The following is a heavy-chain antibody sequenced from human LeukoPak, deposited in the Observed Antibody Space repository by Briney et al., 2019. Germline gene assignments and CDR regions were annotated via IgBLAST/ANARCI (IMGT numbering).Heavy chain of an antibody. CDR2: IKSDGST. V-gene: IGHV3-74*01. J-gene: IGHJ1*01. Sequence: PGGSLKLSGAASGFTFISYWMHWVRQPPGKGLVWVSRIKSDGSTRYADSVKGRFTISRDNAKNTVSLQMNSLRAEDTGVYYCARAPSEIGGYYPEYFRHWGQGTLVTVSP. D-gene: IGHD3-22*01. CDR3: ARAPSEIGGYYPEYFRH. CDR1: GFTFISYW.